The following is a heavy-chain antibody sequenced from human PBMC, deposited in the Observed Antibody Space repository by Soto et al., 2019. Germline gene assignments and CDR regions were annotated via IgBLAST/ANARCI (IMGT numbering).Heavy chain of an antibody. V-gene: IGHV3-23*01. CDR3: AKEQWLIQGHFDY. J-gene: IGHJ4*02. CDR2: ISVSGETT. CDR1: GFSFTNYD. D-gene: IGHD5-18*01. Sequence: EVQLLESGRGLVRPGGSLRLSCAASGFSFTNYDMSWVRQAPGKGLEWLSAISVSGETTYYADSVRGRFTISRDNSRATVFLQMSNLRAEDTALYYCAKEQWLIQGHFDYWGQGILVTVSS.